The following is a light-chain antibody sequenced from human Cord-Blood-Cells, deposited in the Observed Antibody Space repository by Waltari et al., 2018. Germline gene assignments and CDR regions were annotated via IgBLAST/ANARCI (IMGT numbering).Light chain of an antibody. CDR3: QQYYSYPT. CDR2: AAS. CDR1: QGISSY. V-gene: IGKV1-8*01. Sequence: AIRITQSPSSLSASTGDRVTITCRASQGISSYLAWYQQQPGKAPKLLIYAASTLQSGVPSRFSGSGSGTDFTLTISCLQSEDFATYYCQQYYSYPTFGQGTKVEIK. J-gene: IGKJ1*01.